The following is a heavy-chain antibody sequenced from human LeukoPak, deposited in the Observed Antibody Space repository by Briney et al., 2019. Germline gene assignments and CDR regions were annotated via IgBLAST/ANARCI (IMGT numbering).Heavy chain of an antibody. D-gene: IGHD5-24*01. CDR2: IYYSGST. CDR1: GGSISSSSYY. CDR3: ARHGERMATIRQYYFDY. V-gene: IGHV4-39*01. J-gene: IGHJ4*02. Sequence: SETLSLTCTVSGGSISSSSYYWGWIRQPPGKGLEWIGSIYYSGSTYYNPSLKSRVTISVDTSKNQFSLKLSSVTAADTAVYYCARHGERMATIRQYYFDYWGQGNLVTVSS.